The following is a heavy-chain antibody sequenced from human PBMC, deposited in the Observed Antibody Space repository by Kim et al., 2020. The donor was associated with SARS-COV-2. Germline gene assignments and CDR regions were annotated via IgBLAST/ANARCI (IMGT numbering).Heavy chain of an antibody. V-gene: IGHV3-33*01. D-gene: IGHD2-15*01. J-gene: IGHJ6*02. CDR2: IWYDGSIK. CDR1: GFSFYTFG. CDR3: ARVGCTGGSCRPYYYYEMDA. Sequence: GGSLRLSCAASGFSFYTFGMNWVRQAPGKGLEWVAVIWYDGSIKYYADSVKGRFTVSRDNSKNTLYLQMNSLGPEDTGVYYCARVGCTGGSCRPYYYYEMDAWGQGTTVTVSS.